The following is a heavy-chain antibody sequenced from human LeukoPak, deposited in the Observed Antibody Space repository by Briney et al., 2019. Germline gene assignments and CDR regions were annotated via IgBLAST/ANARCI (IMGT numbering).Heavy chain of an antibody. V-gene: IGHV1-46*02. CDR3: ARSGGAGYSYGLYYFDY. Sequence: ASVTVSCKASGYIFNSYYMHWVRQAPGQGLEWMGIINPSGGSTSYAQKFQGRVTMTRDMSTSTVYMELSSLRSEDTAVYYCARSGGAGYSYGLYYFDYWGQRTLVTVSS. J-gene: IGHJ4*02. CDR1: GYIFNSYY. D-gene: IGHD5-18*01. CDR2: INPSGGST.